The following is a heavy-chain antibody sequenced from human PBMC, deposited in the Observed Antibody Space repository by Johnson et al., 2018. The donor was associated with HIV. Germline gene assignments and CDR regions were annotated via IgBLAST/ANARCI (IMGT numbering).Heavy chain of an antibody. J-gene: IGHJ3*01. CDR3: VRDTGYCSGGRCDDAFDV. Sequence: VQLVESGRGVVRPGVSLRLSCAASGFTFHDYGMNWVRQTPGKGLEWVSGINWNGGSTGFADSVKGRFTISRDNAKNSMYLQMNSLRVEDTALYYCVRDTGYCSGGRCDDAFDVWGQGTVVTVSS. D-gene: IGHD2-15*01. CDR1: GFTFHDYG. CDR2: INWNGGST. V-gene: IGHV3-20*04.